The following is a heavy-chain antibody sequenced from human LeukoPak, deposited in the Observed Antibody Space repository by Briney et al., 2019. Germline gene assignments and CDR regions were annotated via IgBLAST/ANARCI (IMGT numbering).Heavy chain of an antibody. D-gene: IGHD2-15*01. CDR2: IIPIFGTA. Sequence: SVKVSCKASGGTFSSYAISWVRQAPGQGLEWMGGIIPIFGTANYAQKFQGRVTITADKSTSTAYMELSSLRSEDTAVYYCARDSCSGGSCYRPYYYYMDVWGKGTTVTVSS. V-gene: IGHV1-69*06. CDR3: ARDSCSGGSCYRPYYYYMDV. J-gene: IGHJ6*03. CDR1: GGTFSSYA.